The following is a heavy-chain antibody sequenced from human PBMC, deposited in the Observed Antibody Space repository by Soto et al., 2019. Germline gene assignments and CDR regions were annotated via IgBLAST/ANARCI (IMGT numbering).Heavy chain of an antibody. CDR1: GYTFTRYG. V-gene: IGHV1-18*01. CDR3: AMVDVYVTPSPQDV. Sequence: ASVKVSCKASGYTFTRYGIGWARQAPGQGLEWMGWINTYNGNTNYAQNVQGRVTLTTDTSTSTAYMELRSLRSNDTAIYYCAMVDVYVTPSPQDVWGQGTTVTVSS. CDR2: INTYNGNT. J-gene: IGHJ6*02. D-gene: IGHD3-16*01.